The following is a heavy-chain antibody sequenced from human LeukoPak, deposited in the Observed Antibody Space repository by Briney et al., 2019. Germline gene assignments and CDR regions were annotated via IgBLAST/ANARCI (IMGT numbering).Heavy chain of an antibody. D-gene: IGHD2-2*01. CDR3: ARLGHRSDIVVAPAAPDY. Sequence: GESLKISCKGSGYSFTSYWIGWVRQMPGKGLEWMGIIYPGDSDTRYSPSFQGQVTISADKSISTAYLQWSSLKASDTAMYYCARLGHRSDIVVAPAAPDYWGQGTLVTVSS. CDR1: GYSFTSYW. CDR2: IYPGDSDT. V-gene: IGHV5-51*01. J-gene: IGHJ4*02.